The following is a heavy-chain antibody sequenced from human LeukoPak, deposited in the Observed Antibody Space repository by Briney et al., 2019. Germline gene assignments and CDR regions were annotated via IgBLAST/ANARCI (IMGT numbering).Heavy chain of an antibody. CDR2: IYSGGST. Sequence: GGSLRLSCAASGFTVSSDYMSWVRQAPGKGLEWVSVIYSGGSTYYADSVKGRFTISRDNSKNTLYLQMNSLRAEDTAVYYCARKSNAAAAGTDYWGQGTLVTVSS. J-gene: IGHJ4*02. CDR1: GFTVSSDY. D-gene: IGHD6-13*01. V-gene: IGHV3-53*01. CDR3: ARKSNAAAAGTDY.